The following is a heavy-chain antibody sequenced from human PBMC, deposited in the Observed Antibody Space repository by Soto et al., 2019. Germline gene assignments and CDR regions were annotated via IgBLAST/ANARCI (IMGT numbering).Heavy chain of an antibody. CDR2: IYYSGNT. Sequence: SETLSLTCTVSGGSISSGYYYWNWIRQPPGKGLEWIGYIYYSGNTYYNPSLKSRVTMSVDTSKNQFSLRLSSVTAADTAVYYCARADDYDDGNGYKMDAFDIWGQGTTVTVSS. J-gene: IGHJ3*02. CDR1: GGSISSGYYY. CDR3: ARADDYDDGNGYKMDAFDI. V-gene: IGHV4-30-4*08. D-gene: IGHD3-22*01.